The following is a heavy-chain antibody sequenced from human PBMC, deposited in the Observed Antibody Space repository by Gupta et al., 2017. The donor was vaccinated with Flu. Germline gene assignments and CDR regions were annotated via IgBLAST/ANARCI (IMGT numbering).Heavy chain of an antibody. CDR2: IYTSGST. D-gene: IGHD3-22*01. Sequence: QVQLQESGPGLVKPSQTLSLTCTVSGGSISSGSYYWSWIRPPAGKGLEWIGRIYTSGSTNYNPSLKSRVTISVDTSKNQFSLKLSSVTAADTAVYYCARAGPYIVVVADWYFDLWGRGTLVTVSS. V-gene: IGHV4-61*02. CDR1: GGSISSGSYY. J-gene: IGHJ2*01. CDR3: ARAGPYIVVVADWYFDL.